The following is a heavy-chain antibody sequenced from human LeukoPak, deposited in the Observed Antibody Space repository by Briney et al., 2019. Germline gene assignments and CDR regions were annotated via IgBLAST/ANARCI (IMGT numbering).Heavy chain of an antibody. CDR1: GGTFSSYA. D-gene: IGHD3-9*01. CDR3: ARDRDYDVLTGSLTGSYDYGMDV. J-gene: IGHJ6*04. V-gene: IGHV1-69*05. CDR2: IIPIFGTA. Sequence: ASVKVSCKASGGTFSSYAVSCVRQAPGQGLEWMGGIIPIFGTANYAQKFQGRVTITTDESTSTAYMELSSLRSEDTAVYYCARDRDYDVLTGSLTGSYDYGMDVWGKGTTVTVSS.